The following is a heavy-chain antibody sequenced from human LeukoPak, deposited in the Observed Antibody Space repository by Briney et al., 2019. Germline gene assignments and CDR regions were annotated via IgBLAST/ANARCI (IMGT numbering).Heavy chain of an antibody. CDR2: IYYSGIT. D-gene: IGHD5-24*01. V-gene: IGHV4-59*13. CDR1: GVSIGNYY. CDR3: ARDSREGYFYNGMDV. Sequence: SETLSLTCTVSGVSIGNYYWTWIRKPPGKGPEWIGYIYYSGITNYNPSLKSRVTISVDTSKNQFSLKLSSVTAADTAVYYCARDSREGYFYNGMDVWGQGTTVTVSS. J-gene: IGHJ6*02.